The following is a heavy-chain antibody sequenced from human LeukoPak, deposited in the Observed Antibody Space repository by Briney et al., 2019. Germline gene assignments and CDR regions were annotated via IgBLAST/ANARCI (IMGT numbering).Heavy chain of an antibody. CDR2: ISSAGSST. J-gene: IGHJ6*02. CDR1: GFTFSTFS. V-gene: IGHV3-74*01. CDR3: AQSGGMDV. Sequence: GGSLRLSCAASGFTFSTFSMHWVRQAPGKGLMWVSRISSAGSSTSYADSVKGRFTISRDNAKRVLYLQMSSLRTEDTAVYYCAQSGGMDVWGQGTTVTVSS. D-gene: IGHD3-10*01.